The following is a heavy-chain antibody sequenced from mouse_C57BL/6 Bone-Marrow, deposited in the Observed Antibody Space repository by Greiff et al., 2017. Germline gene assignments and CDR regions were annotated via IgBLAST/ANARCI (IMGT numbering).Heavy chain of an antibody. J-gene: IGHJ1*03. Sequence: QVHVKQSGAELVRPGTSVKVSCKASGYAFTNYLIEWVKQRPGQGLEWIGVINPGSGGTNYNEKFKGKATLTADKSSSTAYMQLSSLTSEDSAVYFCARAFYYDYDWYFDVWGTGTTVTVSS. D-gene: IGHD2-4*01. CDR1: GYAFTNYL. V-gene: IGHV1-54*01. CDR2: INPGSGGT. CDR3: ARAFYYDYDWYFDV.